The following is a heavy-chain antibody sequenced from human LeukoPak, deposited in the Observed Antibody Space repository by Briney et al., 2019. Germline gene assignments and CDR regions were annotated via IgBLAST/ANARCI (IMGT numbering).Heavy chain of an antibody. V-gene: IGHV3-66*01. D-gene: IGHD1-26*01. CDR1: GFTFSNYA. J-gene: IGHJ4*02. CDR2: IYSGGNT. Sequence: GGSLRLSCAASGFTFSNYAMSWVRQAPGKGLEWVSVIYSGGNTYYADSVKDRFTISRDNSKNTLYLQMNSLRVEDTAVYYCARDRPDRGATEYFDYWGQGTLVTVSS. CDR3: ARDRPDRGATEYFDY.